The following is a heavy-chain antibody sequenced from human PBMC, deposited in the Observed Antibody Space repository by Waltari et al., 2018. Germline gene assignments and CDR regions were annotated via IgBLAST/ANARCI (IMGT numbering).Heavy chain of an antibody. V-gene: IGHV3-15*07. CDR1: AFPFPNAW. CDR2: IKTRTDGETT. J-gene: IGHJ4*02. D-gene: IGHD4-17*01. CDR3: ATGTMTLVTPFF. Sequence: EVQLVESGGGLVKPGGSLRLSCAASAFPFPNAWMNWVRQAPGRGLEWVGHIKTRTDGETTDYAASVKDRFTISRDDSKNTVYLQLTGLKTEDTAVYYCATGTMTLVTPFFWGQGTLVTVSS.